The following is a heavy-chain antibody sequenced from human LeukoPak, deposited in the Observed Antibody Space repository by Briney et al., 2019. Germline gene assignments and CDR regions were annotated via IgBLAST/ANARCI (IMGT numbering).Heavy chain of an antibody. CDR1: GFTFSSYA. D-gene: IGHD1-7*01. CDR3: AKPVTGTTDSFDY. V-gene: IGHV3-23*01. CDR2: ISGSGGST. Sequence: GGSLRLSCAASGFTFSSYAMSWVRHAPGKGLEWVSAISGSGGSTYYADSVKGRFTISRDNSKNTLYLQMNSLRAEDTAVYYCAKPVTGTTDSFDYWGQGTLVTVSS. J-gene: IGHJ4*02.